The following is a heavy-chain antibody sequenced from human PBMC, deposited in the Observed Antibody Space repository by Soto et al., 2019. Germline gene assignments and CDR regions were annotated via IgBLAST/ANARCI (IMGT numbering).Heavy chain of an antibody. V-gene: IGHV3-30*18. D-gene: IGHD3-16*01. Sequence: XGSLRLSFAASGFTFSNYVMHGVRHAPGKGLEWVAFISYDVSNEYADSVKGRFTISRDNSKNTLYLQMNSLRAEDTAVYYCAKPLGGGDFYGMDVWGQGTLVTVSS. CDR1: GFTFSNYV. CDR3: AKPLGGGDFYGMDV. J-gene: IGHJ6*02. CDR2: ISYDVSNE.